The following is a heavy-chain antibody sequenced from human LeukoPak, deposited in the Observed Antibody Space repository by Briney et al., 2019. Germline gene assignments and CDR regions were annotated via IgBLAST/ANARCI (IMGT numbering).Heavy chain of an antibody. D-gene: IGHD6-19*01. CDR3: ASSWIVAGIIDY. J-gene: IGHJ4*02. CDR1: GFTFSSYG. CDR2: IWFDGSNK. V-gene: IGHV3-33*03. Sequence: PGGSLRLSCAASGFTFSSYGMHWVRQAPGKGLEWVAVIWFDGSNKYYADSVKGRFTISRDNAKNSLYLQMNSLRAGDTAVYYCASSWIVAGIIDYWGQGTLVTVSS.